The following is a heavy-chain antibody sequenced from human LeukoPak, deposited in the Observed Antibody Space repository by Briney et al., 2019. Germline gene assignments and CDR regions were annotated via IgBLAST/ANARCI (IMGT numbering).Heavy chain of an antibody. Sequence: PGGSLRLSCAASGFTFSSYGMHWVRQAPGKGLEWVAVISYDGSNKYYADSVKGRFTISRDNSKNTLYLQMNSLRAEDTAVYYCAKDPNSSGYYYFDYWGQGTLVIVSS. CDR2: ISYDGSNK. V-gene: IGHV3-30*18. D-gene: IGHD3-22*01. J-gene: IGHJ4*02. CDR3: AKDPNSSGYYYFDY. CDR1: GFTFSSYG.